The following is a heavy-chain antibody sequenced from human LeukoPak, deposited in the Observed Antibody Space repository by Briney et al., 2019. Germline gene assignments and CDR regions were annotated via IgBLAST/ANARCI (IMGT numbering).Heavy chain of an antibody. J-gene: IGHJ6*02. CDR1: GGSISSSSYY. CDR3: ARALKPVKISYSYGMDV. V-gene: IGHV4-39*01. Sequence: TSETLSLTCTVSGGSISSSSYYWGWIRRPPGKGLEWIGSIYYTRSTYYNPSLKSRVTISVDTSKNQFSLKLSSVTAADTAVYYCARALKPVKISYSYGMDVWGQGTTVTVSS. D-gene: IGHD1-14*01. CDR2: IYYTRST.